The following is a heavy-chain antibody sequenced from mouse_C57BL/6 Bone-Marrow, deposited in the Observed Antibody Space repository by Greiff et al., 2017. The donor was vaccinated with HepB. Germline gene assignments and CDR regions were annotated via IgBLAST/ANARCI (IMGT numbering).Heavy chain of an antibody. D-gene: IGHD2-4*01. V-gene: IGHV1-50*01. J-gene: IGHJ2*01. CDR3: ARSFYYDYGYFDY. Sequence: QVQLQQPGAELVKPGASVKLSCKASGYTFTSYWMQWVKQRPGQGLEWIGEIDPSDSYTNYNQKFKGKATLTVDTSSSTAYMQLSSLTSEDSAVYYCARSFYYDYGYFDYWGQGTTLTVSS. CDR2: IDPSDSYT. CDR1: GYTFTSYW.